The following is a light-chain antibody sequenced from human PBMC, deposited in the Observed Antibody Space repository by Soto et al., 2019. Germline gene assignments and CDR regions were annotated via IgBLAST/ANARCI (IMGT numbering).Light chain of an antibody. J-gene: IGKJ1*01. CDR1: QSISSW. Sequence: DIQMTQSPSTLSASVGDRVTITCRASQSISSWLAWYQQKPGKAPKLLIYKASSLESGVPSRFSGSGSGTEFTLTISSLQPDDFATYYCQQYNSYSGTFGQGTKVAIK. CDR2: KAS. V-gene: IGKV1-5*03. CDR3: QQYNSYSGT.